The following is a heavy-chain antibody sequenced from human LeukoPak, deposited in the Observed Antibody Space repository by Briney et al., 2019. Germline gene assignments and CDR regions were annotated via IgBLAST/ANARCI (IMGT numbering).Heavy chain of an antibody. Sequence: GGSLRLSCAASGFTFSSYEMNWVRQAPGKGLEWVSYISSSGSTIYYADSVKGRFTISRDNAKNSLYLQMNSLRAEDTAVYHCARLPDKGAAAGTPIDYWGQGTLVTVSS. V-gene: IGHV3-48*03. D-gene: IGHD6-13*01. CDR3: ARLPDKGAAAGTPIDY. CDR2: ISSSGSTI. CDR1: GFTFSSYE. J-gene: IGHJ4*02.